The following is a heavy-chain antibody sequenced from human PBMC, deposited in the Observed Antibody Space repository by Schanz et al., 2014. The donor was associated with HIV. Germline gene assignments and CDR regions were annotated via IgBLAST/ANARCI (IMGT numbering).Heavy chain of an antibody. J-gene: IGHJ4*02. V-gene: IGHV1-2*02. CDR2: INPSSGGT. Sequence: QVQLVQSEAEVKKPGASVKVSCKTSGYTFTGYYMHWVRQAPGQGLECMGWINPSSGGTNYAQKFQGRVTMTRDTSISTAYMELRRLRSDDTAVYYCARDQNVISMVRGVMGGVDYWGQGTLVTVS. CDR3: ARDQNVISMVRGVMGGVDY. D-gene: IGHD3-10*01. CDR1: GYTFTGYY.